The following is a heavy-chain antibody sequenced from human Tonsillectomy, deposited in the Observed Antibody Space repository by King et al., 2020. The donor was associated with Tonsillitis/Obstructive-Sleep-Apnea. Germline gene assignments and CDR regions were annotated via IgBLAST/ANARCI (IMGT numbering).Heavy chain of an antibody. CDR2: VYAGGST. Sequence: VQLVESGGGLIQPGGSLRLSCAASGLTVRTNYMRWVRQAPGGGLEWVSVVYAGGSTYYADSVKGRFTISRDTSKNTLYLQMNSLRAEDTAVYYCARDMGAFYDLRRSDAFDIWGQGTVVTVS. V-gene: IGHV3-53*01. J-gene: IGHJ3*02. D-gene: IGHD3-16*01. CDR3: ARDMGAFYDLRRSDAFDI. CDR1: GLTVRTNY.